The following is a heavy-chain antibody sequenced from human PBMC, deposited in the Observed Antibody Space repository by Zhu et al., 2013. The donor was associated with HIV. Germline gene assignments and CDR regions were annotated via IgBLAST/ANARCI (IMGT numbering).Heavy chain of an antibody. V-gene: IGHV1-69*01. Sequence: QVHLVQSGAEVKKPGSSVKVSCKASGGAFSNFVITWVRQAPGQGLEWLGGFIPISGTAHYSRLFQGRFTATADESTSTAYMELSNLTPDDTAVYYCARVTLIGXLFRRPWGQGTLVTVSS. CDR1: GGAFSNFV. J-gene: IGHJ5*02. CDR3: ARVTLIGXLFRRP. D-gene: IGHD2-21*02. CDR2: FIPISGTA.